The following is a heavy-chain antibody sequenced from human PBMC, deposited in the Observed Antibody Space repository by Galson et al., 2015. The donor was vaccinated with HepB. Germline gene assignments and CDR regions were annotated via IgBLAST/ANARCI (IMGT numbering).Heavy chain of an antibody. D-gene: IGHD3-3*01. J-gene: IGHJ6*02. CDR2: INGDGSTA. V-gene: IGHV3-74*01. CDR3: ARSSDVWSNYHYTYAGMDV. Sequence: SLRLSCAVSGFTFSNYWMHWVRQAPGKGLEWVSRINGDGSTASYADSVKGRFTISRDNAKSTLYLRMDSLRSEDTAVYFCARSSDVWSNYHYTYAGMDVWGQGTAVTVSS. CDR1: GFTFSNYW.